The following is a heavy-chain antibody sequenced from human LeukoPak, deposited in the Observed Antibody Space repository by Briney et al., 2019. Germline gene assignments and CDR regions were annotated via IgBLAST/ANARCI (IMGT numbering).Heavy chain of an antibody. CDR3: AHLILSGHFFDD. V-gene: IGHV2-5*01. J-gene: IGHJ4*02. CDR1: GFSLSTSGVG. D-gene: IGHD3-9*01. CDR2: IYWNDAK. Sequence: SGPTLVKPTQTLTLTCTFSGFSLSTSGVGVGWIRQPPGKALEWLALIYWNDAKWHRPSLKSRLTITKDTSKNQVVLTMPNMDPVDTATYYCAHLILSGHFFDDWGQGTLVTVSS.